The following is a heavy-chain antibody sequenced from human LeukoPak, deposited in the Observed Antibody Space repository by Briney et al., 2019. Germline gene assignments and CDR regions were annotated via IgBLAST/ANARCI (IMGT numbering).Heavy chain of an antibody. CDR2: INHSGST. Sequence: SETLSLTCAVYGGSFSGYYWSWIRQPPGKGLEWIGEINHSGSTNYNPSLKSRVTISVDTSKNQFSLKLSSVTAADTAVYYCARGPGYCSSTSCYRYYYYYGMDVWGQGTTVTVSS. CDR3: ARGPGYCSSTSCYRYYYYYGMDV. D-gene: IGHD2-2*01. J-gene: IGHJ6*02. V-gene: IGHV4-34*01. CDR1: GGSFSGYY.